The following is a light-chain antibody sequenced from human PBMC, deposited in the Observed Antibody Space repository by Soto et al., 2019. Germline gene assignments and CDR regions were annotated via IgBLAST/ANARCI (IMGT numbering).Light chain of an antibody. J-gene: IGKJ4*02. Sequence: DIQMTQSPSTLSASVGDTVTVTCRASQSISGRLAWYQQKPREAPHLIVYDASTLENGVSSRFSGSGSGTEFTLTINSLQTHDFATYYCQQYATYHRTFGRGTRLEVK. CDR2: DAS. CDR1: QSISGR. CDR3: QQYATYHRT. V-gene: IGKV1-5*01.